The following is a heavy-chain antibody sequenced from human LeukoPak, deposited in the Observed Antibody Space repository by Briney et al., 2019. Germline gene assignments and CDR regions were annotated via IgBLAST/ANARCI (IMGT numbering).Heavy chain of an antibody. CDR3: ARVKKYTTSSYGMDV. Sequence: GESLKISFKGSGYSFTNYWIGWVRQMPGKGLEWMGIFYPGDSDTRYSPSFQGQVTISGDKSISTAYLQWNSLKASDTAMYYCARVKKYTTSSYGMDVWGQGTTVTVSS. J-gene: IGHJ6*02. V-gene: IGHV5-51*01. CDR2: FYPGDSDT. CDR1: GYSFTNYW. D-gene: IGHD6-13*01.